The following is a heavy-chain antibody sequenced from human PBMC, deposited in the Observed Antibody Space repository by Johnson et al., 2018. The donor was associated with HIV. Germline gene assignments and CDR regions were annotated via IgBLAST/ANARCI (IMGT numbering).Heavy chain of an antibody. Sequence: VQLVESGGGLVQPGGSLRLSCAASGFTFSNYGMHWVRQAPGKGLEWVAVISYDGSNKYYADSVKGRITISRDNSKNTLYLQMNSLRAEDTAVYYCARTSLEMATISAFDIWGQGTMVTVSS. CDR3: ARTSLEMATISAFDI. J-gene: IGHJ3*02. CDR1: GFTFSNYG. D-gene: IGHD5-24*01. CDR2: ISYDGSNK. V-gene: IGHV3-30*03.